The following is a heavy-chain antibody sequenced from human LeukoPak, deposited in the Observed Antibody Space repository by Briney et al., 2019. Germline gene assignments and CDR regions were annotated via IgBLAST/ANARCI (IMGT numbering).Heavy chain of an antibody. D-gene: IGHD4-17*01. Sequence: PGGSLRLSCAASGFTVSSSYMSWVRQAPGKGLEWVSVIYSGGSTYYADSVKGRFTISRDNSKNTLYLQMNSLRAEDTAVYYCAREKDYGDYSWNAFDIWGQGTMVTVSS. V-gene: IGHV3-66*02. CDR2: IYSGGST. J-gene: IGHJ3*02. CDR3: AREKDYGDYSWNAFDI. CDR1: GFTVSSSY.